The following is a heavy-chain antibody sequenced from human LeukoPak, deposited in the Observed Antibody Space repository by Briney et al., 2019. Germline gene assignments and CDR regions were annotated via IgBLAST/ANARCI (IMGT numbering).Heavy chain of an antibody. CDR1: GFTVSGNY. V-gene: IGHV3-66*01. CDR3: ARGALGAAGRLDY. CDR2: IYSGGTT. Sequence: PGGSLRLSCAASGFTVSGNYMNWVRQAPGKGLEWVSVIYSGGTTYYADSVRGRFTISRDNSKDTLYLHLNSLRVEDTAVYYCARGALGAAGRLDYWGQGTLVTVSS. J-gene: IGHJ4*02. D-gene: IGHD6-13*01.